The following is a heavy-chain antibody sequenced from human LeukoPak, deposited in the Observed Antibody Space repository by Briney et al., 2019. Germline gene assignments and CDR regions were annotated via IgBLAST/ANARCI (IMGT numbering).Heavy chain of an antibody. J-gene: IGHJ4*02. CDR2: IISSVSTI. CDR3: ARDTGSSRDY. Sequence: SYIISSVSTIYYADSVKRRFTISRHNAKNSLYLQMNSLIAEDTAVYYCARDTGSSRDYWGQGTLVTVSS. D-gene: IGHD1-1*01. V-gene: IGHV3-11*01.